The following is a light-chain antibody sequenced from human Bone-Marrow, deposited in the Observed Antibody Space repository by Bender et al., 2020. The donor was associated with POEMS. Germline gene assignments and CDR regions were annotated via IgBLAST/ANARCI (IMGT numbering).Light chain of an antibody. V-gene: IGLV1-47*01. CDR2: KTN. J-gene: IGLJ3*02. CDR3: AAWDGSLSVWV. CDR1: SSNIGAHA. Sequence: QSVLTQPPSASGTPGQRVTISCSGGSSNIGAHAVNWYQHLPGTAPRLLIYKTNQWPSGVPDRFSGSKSGTSASLAISGLRSEDEADYYCAAWDGSLSVWVFGGGTKLAVL.